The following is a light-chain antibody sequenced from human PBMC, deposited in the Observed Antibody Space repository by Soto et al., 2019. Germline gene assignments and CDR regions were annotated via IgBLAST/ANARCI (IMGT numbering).Light chain of an antibody. CDR3: QQYGSSPWT. J-gene: IGKJ1*01. CDR1: QSVSSN. Sequence: TRSPATRSVSPGERATLSGRASQSVSSNLAWYQQKPGQAPRLLIYGASSRATGIPDRFSGSGSGTDFTLTISRLEPEDFAVYYCQQYGSSPWTFGQGTKVDIK. V-gene: IGKV3-20*01. CDR2: GAS.